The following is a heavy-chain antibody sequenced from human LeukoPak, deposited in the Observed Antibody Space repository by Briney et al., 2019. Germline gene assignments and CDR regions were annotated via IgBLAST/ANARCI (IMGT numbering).Heavy chain of an antibody. CDR1: GFSFSTYG. J-gene: IGHJ4*02. CDR3: AKRASLAFES. Sequence: PGGSLRLSCAASGFSFSTYGMSWVRQAPGKGLEWVSSITETGYSTFYADSVKGRFTISRDIFRSTLYLQMNSLRAEDAAVYYCAKRASLAFESWGQGTLVTVSS. V-gene: IGHV3-23*01. CDR2: ITETGYST.